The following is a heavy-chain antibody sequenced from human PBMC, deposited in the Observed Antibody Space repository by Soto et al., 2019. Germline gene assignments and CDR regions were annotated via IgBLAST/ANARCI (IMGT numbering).Heavy chain of an antibody. CDR3: ARVKPPSRQLATRSDYYYGMDV. CDR2: IIPIFGTA. D-gene: IGHD6-6*01. CDR1: GCTVSSYA. Sequence: ASVKVSCKASGCTVSSYAISWVRQAPGQGLEWMGGIIPIFGTANYAQKFQGRVTITADESTSTAYMELSSLRSEDTAVYYCARVKPPSRQLATRSDYYYGMDVWGQGTTVTVSS. J-gene: IGHJ6*02. V-gene: IGHV1-69*13.